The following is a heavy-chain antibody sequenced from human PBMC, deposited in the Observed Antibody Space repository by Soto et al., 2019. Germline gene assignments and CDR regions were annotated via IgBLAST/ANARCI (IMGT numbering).Heavy chain of an antibody. D-gene: IGHD2-2*01. CDR2: LYYGRSA. J-gene: IGHJ5*02. CDR3: ARGLRYCSSTNCPNCFAP. V-gene: IGHV4-59*01. Sequence: SETLSLTCAVSGDSISSYYCMWIRQPPGKGLESIGYLYYGRSANYNPSLKSRVTLSVDTSTNQCSLTLSSMTAADTAVYYCARGLRYCSSTNCPNCFAPWGQGTLVTVSS. CDR1: GDSISSYY.